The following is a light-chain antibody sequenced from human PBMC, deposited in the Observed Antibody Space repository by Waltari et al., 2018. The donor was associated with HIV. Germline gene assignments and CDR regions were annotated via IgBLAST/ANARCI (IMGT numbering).Light chain of an antibody. CDR1: ELPNHY. CDR2: KDS. CDR3: QSADRSGAVV. J-gene: IGLJ3*02. V-gene: IGLV3-25*03. Sequence: SYELTQAPSVSVSPGQTARITCSGDELPNHYCYWYQQKPGQAPILVILKDSERPSGIPERFSASISETTVTLTISGVQAEDEGDYYCQSADRSGAVVFGGGTKLTVL.